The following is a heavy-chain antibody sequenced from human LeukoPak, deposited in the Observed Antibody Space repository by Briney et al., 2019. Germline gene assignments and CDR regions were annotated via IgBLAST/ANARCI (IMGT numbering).Heavy chain of an antibody. D-gene: IGHD3-9*01. CDR3: TRTINSWFDP. V-gene: IGHV1-46*01. J-gene: IGHJ5*02. Sequence: ASVKVSCKPSVYTFINHYIHWVRQAPGQGLEWMGVIRPTDGSTSYAQNFQGRLSMTSDTSTSTAYMELSSLRSEDTAIYYCTRTINSWFDPWGQGTPVSVSS. CDR2: IRPTDGST. CDR1: VYTFINHY.